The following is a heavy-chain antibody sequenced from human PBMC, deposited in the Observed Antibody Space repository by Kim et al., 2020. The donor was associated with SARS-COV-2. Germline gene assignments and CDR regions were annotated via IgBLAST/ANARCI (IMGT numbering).Heavy chain of an antibody. CDR3: ARVYYDILTGYYYGMDV. D-gene: IGHD3-9*01. CDR2: IWYDGSNK. J-gene: IGHJ6*02. V-gene: IGHV3-33*01. CDR1: GFTFSSYG. Sequence: GGSLRLSCAASGFTFSSYGMHWVRQAPGKGLEWVAVIWYDGSNKYYADSVKGRFTISRDNSKNTLYLQMNSLRAEDTAVYYCARVYYDILTGYYYGMDVWGQGTTVTGSS.